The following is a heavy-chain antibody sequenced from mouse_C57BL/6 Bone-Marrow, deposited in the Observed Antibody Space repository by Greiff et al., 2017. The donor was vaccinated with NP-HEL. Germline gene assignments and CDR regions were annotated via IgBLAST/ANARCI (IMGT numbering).Heavy chain of an antibody. Sequence: EVQLQQSGPVLVKPGASVKMSCKASGYTFTDYYMNWVKQSHGKSLEWIGVINPYNGGTSYNQKFKGKATLTVDKSSSTAYMELNSLTSEDSEVDYCARELRSFAYWGQGTLVTVSA. CDR1: GYTFTDYY. CDR3: ARELRSFAY. V-gene: IGHV1-19*01. J-gene: IGHJ3*01. D-gene: IGHD1-1*01. CDR2: INPYNGGT.